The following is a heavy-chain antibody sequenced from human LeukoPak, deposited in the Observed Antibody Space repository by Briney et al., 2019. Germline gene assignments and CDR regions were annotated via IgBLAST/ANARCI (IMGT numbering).Heavy chain of an antibody. V-gene: IGHV1-18*01. CDR2: ISAYNGNT. CDR1: GYTFTSYD. CDR3: ARDLILFSSGWSKENWFDP. J-gene: IGHJ5*02. D-gene: IGHD6-19*01. Sequence: ASVKVSCKASGYTFTSYDINWVRQAPGQGLEWMGWISAYNGNTNYAQKLQGRVTMTTDTSTSTAYMELRSLRSDDTAVYYCARDLILFSSGWSKENWFDPWGQGTLVTVSS.